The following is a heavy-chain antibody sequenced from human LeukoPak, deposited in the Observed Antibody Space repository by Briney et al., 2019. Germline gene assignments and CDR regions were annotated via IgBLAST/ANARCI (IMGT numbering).Heavy chain of an antibody. CDR2: IIPIFGTA. Sequence: GASVKVSCKASGGTFSSYAISWVRQAPGQGLEWMGGIIPIFGTANYAQKFQGGVTITADESTSTAYMELSSLRSEDTAVYYCAKRKDYGDYVLGYYYYGMDVWGQGTTVTVSS. J-gene: IGHJ6*02. V-gene: IGHV1-69*13. D-gene: IGHD4-17*01. CDR3: AKRKDYGDYVLGYYYYGMDV. CDR1: GGTFSSYA.